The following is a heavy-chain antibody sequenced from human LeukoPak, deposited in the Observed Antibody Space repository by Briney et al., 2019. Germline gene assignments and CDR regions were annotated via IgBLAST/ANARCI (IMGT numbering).Heavy chain of an antibody. CDR2: INRKRSET. J-gene: IGHJ4*02. CDR1: GFTLRDYY. Sequence: GGSLRLSRAASGFTLRDYYISGVRQAPGRGLEWVSSINRKRSETKHAVSVKGTFTTCRDNPKNSLYQQMTRLRAEDTAVYYCARDTNSHCSGGGCDSGPVYWGQGTLVTVSS. CDR3: ARDTNSHCSGGGCDSGPVY. V-gene: IGHV3-11*05. D-gene: IGHD2-15*01.